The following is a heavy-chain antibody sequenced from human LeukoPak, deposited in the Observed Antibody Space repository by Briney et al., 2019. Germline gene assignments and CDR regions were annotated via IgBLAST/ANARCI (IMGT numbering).Heavy chain of an antibody. CDR1: GFTFSSYE. Sequence: GGSLRLSCAASGFTFSSYEMNWVRQAPGKGLEWVSYISSSGSTIYYADSVKGRFTISRDNAKNSLYLQMNSLRAEHTAVYYCARRYYYDSSGYYYYYYYMDVWGKGTTVTVSS. J-gene: IGHJ6*03. CDR2: ISSSGSTI. CDR3: ARRYYYDSSGYYYYYYYMDV. V-gene: IGHV3-48*03. D-gene: IGHD3-22*01.